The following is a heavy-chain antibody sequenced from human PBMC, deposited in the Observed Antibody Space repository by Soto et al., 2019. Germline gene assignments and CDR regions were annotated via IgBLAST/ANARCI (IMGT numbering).Heavy chain of an antibody. J-gene: IGHJ6*03. V-gene: IGHV4-34*01. CDR3: ARQAFGITSRQYLDV. Sequence: SETLSLTCAVYGGSFSGYYWSWIRQPPGKGLGWIGEINHSGSTNYNPSLKSRVTISVDTSKNQFSLRLSSVTAADTAVYYCARQAFGITSRQYLDVWGKGTTVTVSS. CDR2: INHSGST. D-gene: IGHD3-10*01. CDR1: GGSFSGYY.